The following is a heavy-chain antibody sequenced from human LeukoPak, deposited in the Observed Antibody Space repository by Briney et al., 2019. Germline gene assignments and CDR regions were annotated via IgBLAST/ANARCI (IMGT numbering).Heavy chain of an antibody. V-gene: IGHV3-53*01. CDR3: ARKYQLPGVNAFDI. Sequence: PGGSLRLSCAASGFTVSSNYMSWVRQAPGKGLEWVSVIYSGGSTYYADSVKGRFTISRDNSKNTLYLQMNSLRAEDTAVYYCARKYQLPGVNAFDIWGQGTMVTVPS. D-gene: IGHD2-2*01. J-gene: IGHJ3*02. CDR1: GFTVSSNY. CDR2: IYSGGST.